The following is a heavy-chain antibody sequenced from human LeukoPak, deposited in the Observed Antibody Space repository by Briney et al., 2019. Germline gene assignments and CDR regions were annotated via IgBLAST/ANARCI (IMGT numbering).Heavy chain of an antibody. CDR1: GFTFSSYG. V-gene: IGHV3-30*18. CDR2: ISYDGSNK. J-gene: IGHJ4*02. D-gene: IGHD1-14*01. Sequence: PGGSLRLSCAASGFTFSSYGMHWVRQAPGKGLEWVAVISYDGSNKYYADSVKGRFTISRDNSKNTLYLQMNSLRAEDTAVYYYAKSSTHHDYFDYWGQGTLVTVSS. CDR3: AKSSTHHDYFDY.